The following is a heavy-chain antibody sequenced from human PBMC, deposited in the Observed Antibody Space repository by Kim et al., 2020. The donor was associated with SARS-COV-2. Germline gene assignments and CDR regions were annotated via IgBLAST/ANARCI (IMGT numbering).Heavy chain of an antibody. CDR3: ARILTAGYWYFDL. V-gene: IGHV4-31*11. Sequence: SESLSLTCGVSGDSISSGGHYWSWIRQHPGKGLEWIGHIYYSGTTYYNPSLKSRVTISVDTSKSQFSLRLSSLTAADTAVYYCARILTAGYWYFDLWGRGTLVTVSS. J-gene: IGHJ2*01. CDR2: IYYSGTT. D-gene: IGHD2-15*01. CDR1: GDSISSGGHY.